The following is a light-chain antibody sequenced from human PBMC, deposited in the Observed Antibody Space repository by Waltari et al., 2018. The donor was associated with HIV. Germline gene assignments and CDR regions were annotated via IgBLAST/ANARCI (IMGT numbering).Light chain of an antibody. Sequence: DIQMTQSPSSVSASVGDRVTITCRASQRIGRWLVWYQQTPGKAPKLLIYAASTLQGGVPSRFSGSGSGTSFTLTISSLQPEDFATYYCQQASSLPLTFGEGTKVEIK. CDR2: AAS. J-gene: IGKJ4*01. CDR3: QQASSLPLT. V-gene: IGKV1-12*01. CDR1: QRIGRW.